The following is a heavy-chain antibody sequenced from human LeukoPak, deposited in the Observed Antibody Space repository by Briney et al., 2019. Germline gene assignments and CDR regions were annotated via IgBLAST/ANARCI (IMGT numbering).Heavy chain of an antibody. CDR1: GFTFSSHW. CDR2: IKKDGSEK. V-gene: IGHV3-7*01. D-gene: IGHD3-22*01. Sequence: GGSLRLSCAASGFTFSSHWMSWVRQAPGKGLEWVANIKKDGSEKYYVDAVKGRFTISRDNAKTSLYLQMNSLRAEDTAVYYCARDPEDYYDSSAYYDGFDMWGQGTMVTVSS. J-gene: IGHJ3*02. CDR3: ARDPEDYYDSSAYYDGFDM.